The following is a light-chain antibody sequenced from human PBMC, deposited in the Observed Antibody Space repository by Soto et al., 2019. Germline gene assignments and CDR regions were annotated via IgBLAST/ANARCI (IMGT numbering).Light chain of an antibody. J-gene: IGKJ1*01. CDR2: KAS. V-gene: IGKV1-5*03. CDR3: QQYDSFSWT. CDR1: QSILSW. Sequence: DLQMNQSPSSLSASVGDRVTITCRASQSILSWLAWYQQKPGKAPKLLIYKASSLESGVPSRFSGSGSGTEFTLTISSLQPDDSATYYCQQYDSFSWTFGQGTKVEVK.